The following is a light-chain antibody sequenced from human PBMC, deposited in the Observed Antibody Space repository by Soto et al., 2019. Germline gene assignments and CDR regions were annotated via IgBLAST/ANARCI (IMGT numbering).Light chain of an antibody. V-gene: IGLV3-21*02. CDR2: DDN. CDR3: QVWDSSSDHWV. J-gene: IGLJ3*02. CDR1: NIGSKS. Sequence: SYELTQPPSVSVAPGQTARITCGGNNIGSKSVHWYQQKPGQAPVLVVYDDNDRPSGIPERFSGSNSGSTATLTISRVEAGDEADYYCQVWDSSSDHWVFGGGTKVTVL.